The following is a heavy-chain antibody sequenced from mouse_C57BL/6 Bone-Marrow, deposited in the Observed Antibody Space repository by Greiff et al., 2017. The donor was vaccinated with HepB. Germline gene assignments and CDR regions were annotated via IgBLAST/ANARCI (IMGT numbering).Heavy chain of an antibody. V-gene: IGHV2-2*01. CDR2: IWSGGST. D-gene: IGHD1-1*01. CDR3: ARNYRITTVVATKYFDV. Sequence: QVQLKESGPGLVQPSQSLSITCTVSGFSLTSYGVHWVRQSPGKGLEWLGVIWSGGSTDYNAAFISRLSISKDNSKSQVFFKMNSLQADDTAIYYCARNYRITTVVATKYFDVWGTGTTVTVSS. J-gene: IGHJ1*03. CDR1: GFSLTSYG.